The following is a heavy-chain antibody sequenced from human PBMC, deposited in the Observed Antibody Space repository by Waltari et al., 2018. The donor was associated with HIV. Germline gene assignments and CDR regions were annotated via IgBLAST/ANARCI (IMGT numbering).Heavy chain of an antibody. V-gene: IGHV3-13*01. CDR3: ARGPVRAAPDY. J-gene: IGHJ4*02. CDR1: GFTFSSYD. D-gene: IGHD6-6*01. Sequence: EVQLVESGGGLVQPGGSLRLSCAASGFTFSSYDMHWVRQATGKGLEWVSAIGTAGDTYYPGSVKGRFTISRENAKNSLYLQMNSLRAGDTAVYYCARGPVRAAPDYWGQGTLVTVSS. CDR2: IGTAGDT.